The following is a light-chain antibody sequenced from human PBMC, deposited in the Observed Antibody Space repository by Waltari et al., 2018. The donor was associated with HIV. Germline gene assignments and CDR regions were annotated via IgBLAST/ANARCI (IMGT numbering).Light chain of an antibody. J-gene: IGLJ2*01. CDR2: EVS. CDR1: SSDVGSYYL. CDR3: CSYAGSSTFVV. V-gene: IGLV2-23*02. Sequence: QSALTQPASVSGSPGQSITISCTGTSSDVGSYYLVSWYQQHPGKAPKLMIYEVSKRPSGVSNRFAVSKSGNTASLTISGLQAEDEAYYYCCSYAGSSTFVVFGGGTKLTVL.